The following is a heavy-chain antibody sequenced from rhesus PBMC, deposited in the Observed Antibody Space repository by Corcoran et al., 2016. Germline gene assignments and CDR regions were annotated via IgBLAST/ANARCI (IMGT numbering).Heavy chain of an antibody. Sequence: QVQLQESGPGLVKPSETLSLTCAVSGGSISSGYYYWSWIRQPPGKGLDWFGYITYSGSTSYNPSLKSRVTISRDTSKNQFSLKLSSVTAADTAVYYCARDGNWGFFDYWGQGVLVTVSS. V-gene: IGHV4-122*02. CDR2: ITYSGST. CDR3: ARDGNWGFFDY. D-gene: IGHD7-45*01. CDR1: GGSISSGYYY. J-gene: IGHJ4*01.